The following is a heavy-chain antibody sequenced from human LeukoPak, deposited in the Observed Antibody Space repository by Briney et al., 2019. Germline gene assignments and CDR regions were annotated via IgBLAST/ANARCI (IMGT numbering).Heavy chain of an antibody. CDR3: ERTSPEGAPYQLRYFQH. J-gene: IGHJ1*01. CDR2: INHSGSTS. D-gene: IGHD2-2*01. Sequence: PSETLSLTCAVYGESFSGYFWNWIRQPPGKGLEWIGEINHSGSTSNHNPSLKSRVTMSVDTSKNQCSLKLSSVTAADTAVYYCERTSPEGAPYQLRYFQHWGQGTLVTVSS. CDR1: GESFSGYF. V-gene: IGHV4-34*01.